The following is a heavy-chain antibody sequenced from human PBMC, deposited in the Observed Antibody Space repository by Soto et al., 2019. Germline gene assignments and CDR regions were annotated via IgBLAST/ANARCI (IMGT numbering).Heavy chain of an antibody. CDR2: INHLGSI. Sequence: PSETLSLTCVVSCVSLRDDFWSCIGQPPGMALKWIGEINHLGSINYNPSLKSQGTMSGDTAKNHFWLTLNYVTAADTATYYCAKDGPGWPAARLYMDVWGKGTTVTVSS. D-gene: IGHD6-19*01. CDR3: AKDGPGWPAARLYMDV. CDR1: CVSLRDDF. V-gene: IGHV4-34*01. J-gene: IGHJ6*03.